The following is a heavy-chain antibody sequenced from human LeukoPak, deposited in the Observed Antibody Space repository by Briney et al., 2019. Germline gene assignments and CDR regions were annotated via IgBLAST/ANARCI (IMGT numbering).Heavy chain of an antibody. D-gene: IGHD1-26*01. V-gene: IGHV4-4*07. CDR1: GASFNSYY. CDR2: IHTSGST. CDR3: ARNGESYSFDY. Sequence: SETLSLTCTVSGASFNSYYWSWLRQPAGKGLEWIGRIHTSGSTDYSPSLQSRVTISVDTSKNQFSLKLSSVTAADTAVYSCARNGESYSFDYWGQGTLVTVSS. J-gene: IGHJ4*02.